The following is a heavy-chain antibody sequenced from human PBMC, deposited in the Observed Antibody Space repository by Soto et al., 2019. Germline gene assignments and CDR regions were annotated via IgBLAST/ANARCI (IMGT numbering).Heavy chain of an antibody. CDR3: ARGKGMEENYFYYGLDI. CDR2: LNGGTGQT. CDR1: VYTFSTYG. J-gene: IGHJ6*02. V-gene: IGHV1-3*01. D-gene: IGHD1-1*01. Sequence: XSVKVSCKASVYTFSTYGMHWVRQAPGQSLEWMGWLNGGTGQTRYSQRFQDRVIITRDTSASTGYMELSSLRSEDTAVYYCARGKGMEENYFYYGLDIWGQGTTVTVSS.